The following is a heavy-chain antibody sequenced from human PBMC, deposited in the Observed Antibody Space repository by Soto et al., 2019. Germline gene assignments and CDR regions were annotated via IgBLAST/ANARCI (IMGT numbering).Heavy chain of an antibody. D-gene: IGHD6-6*01. CDR1: GYTFTGYY. CDR3: ARELGDSSSSGPFDY. J-gene: IGHJ4*02. Sequence: ASVKVSCKASGYTFTGYYMHWVRQAPGQGLEWMGWINPNSGGTNYAQKFQGRVTMTRDTSISTAYMELSRLRSDDTAVYYCARELGDSSSSGPFDYWGQGTLVTVSS. CDR2: INPNSGGT. V-gene: IGHV1-2*02.